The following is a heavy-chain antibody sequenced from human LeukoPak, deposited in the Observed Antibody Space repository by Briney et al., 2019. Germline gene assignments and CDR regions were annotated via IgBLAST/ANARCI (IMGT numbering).Heavy chain of an antibody. Sequence: GGSLRLSCAASGFTFSSYWMSWVRQAPGKGLEWVANIKYDGTEKYYVDSVKGRFTISRDNAKNSLYLQMNSLRVEDTAVYYCARNPQWLVHIWFDPWGQGTLVTVSS. CDR2: IKYDGTEK. D-gene: IGHD6-19*01. CDR3: ARNPQWLVHIWFDP. J-gene: IGHJ5*02. CDR1: GFTFSSYW. V-gene: IGHV3-7*01.